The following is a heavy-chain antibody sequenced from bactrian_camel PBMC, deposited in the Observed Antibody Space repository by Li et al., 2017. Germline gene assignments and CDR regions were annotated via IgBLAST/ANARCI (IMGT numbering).Heavy chain of an antibody. CDR2: LDSDGTTS. J-gene: IGHJ4*01. CDR3: AAREPRGCLTMGWLTGGAYIY. V-gene: IGHV3-2*01. CDR1: GQSFTGYC. Sequence: SGGGSVQAGGSLRLSCAPSGQSFTGYCMAWLRQAPGEERKAVASLDSDGTTSYADSVKGRFTISKDNAKSTLDLQMNSLKPEDTAMYYCAAREPRGCLTMGWLTGGAYIYWGQGTQVTVS. D-gene: IGHD3*01.